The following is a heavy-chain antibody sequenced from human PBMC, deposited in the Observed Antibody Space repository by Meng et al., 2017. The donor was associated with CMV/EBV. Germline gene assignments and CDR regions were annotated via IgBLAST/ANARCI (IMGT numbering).Heavy chain of an antibody. Sequence: ASGGTFSSYAISWVRQAPGQGLEWMGWINPNSGGTNYAQRFQGRVTMTRDTSISTAYMELSRLRSDDTAVYYCARGPAALGENWFDPWGQGTLVTVSS. J-gene: IGHJ5*02. CDR3: ARGPAALGENWFDP. CDR2: INPNSGGT. V-gene: IGHV1-2*02. CDR1: GGTFSSYA. D-gene: IGHD2-2*01.